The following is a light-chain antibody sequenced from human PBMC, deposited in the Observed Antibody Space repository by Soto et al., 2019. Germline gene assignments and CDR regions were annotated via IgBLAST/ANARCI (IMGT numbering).Light chain of an antibody. J-gene: IGLJ1*01. Sequence: QSALTQPPSASGSPGQSVTISCIGTSSDVGGYNYVSWYQQHPGKAPKLMIYEVSRRPSGVPDRFSGSKSGNTASLTVSGLQAEDEADYYCSSYAGSNNYVFRTGTKLTVL. CDR2: EVS. V-gene: IGLV2-8*01. CDR1: SSDVGGYNY. CDR3: SSYAGSNNYV.